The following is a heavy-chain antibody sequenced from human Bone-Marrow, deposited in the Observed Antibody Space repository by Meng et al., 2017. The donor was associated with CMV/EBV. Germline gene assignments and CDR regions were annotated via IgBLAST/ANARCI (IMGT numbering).Heavy chain of an antibody. Sequence: GESLKISCAASGFTFSSYSMNWVRQAPGKGLEWVSYISSSSSTIYYADSVKGRFTISRDNAKNSLYLQMNSLRAGDTAVYYCARDSSGCSDYWGQGNLVTVSS. CDR2: ISSSSSTI. CDR1: GFTFSSYS. J-gene: IGHJ4*02. CDR3: ARDSSGCSDY. D-gene: IGHD6-19*01. V-gene: IGHV3-48*04.